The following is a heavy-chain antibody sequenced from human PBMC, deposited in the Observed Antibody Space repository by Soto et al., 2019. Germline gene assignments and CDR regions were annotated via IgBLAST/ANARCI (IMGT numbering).Heavy chain of an antibody. CDR1: GFTFSSYG. Sequence: PGGSLRLSCAASGFTFSSYGMHWVRQAPGKGLEWVAVIWYDGSNKYYADSVKGRFTISRDNSKNTLYLQMNSLRAEDTAVYYCARGLRGPKAAATGRHYFDYWGQGTLVTVS. J-gene: IGHJ4*02. CDR2: IWYDGSNK. D-gene: IGHD6-13*01. V-gene: IGHV3-33*01. CDR3: ARGLRGPKAAATGRHYFDY.